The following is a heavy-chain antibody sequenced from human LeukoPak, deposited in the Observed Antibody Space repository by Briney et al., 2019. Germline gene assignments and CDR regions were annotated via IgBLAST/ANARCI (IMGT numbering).Heavy chain of an antibody. CDR2: ISYDGSNK. CDR1: GYTFTSYA. V-gene: IGHV3-30-3*01. J-gene: IGHJ5*02. D-gene: IGHD3-3*01. CDR3: AREGYDLWSGYDTNWFDP. Sequence: SCKASGYTFTSYAMHWVRQAPGKGLEWVAVISYDGSNKYYADSVEGRFTISRDNSKNTLYLQMNSLRAEDTAVYYCAREGYDLWSGYDTNWFDPWGQGTLVTVSS.